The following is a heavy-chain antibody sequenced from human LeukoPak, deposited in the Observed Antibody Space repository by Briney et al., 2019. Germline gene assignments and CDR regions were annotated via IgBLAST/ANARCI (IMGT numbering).Heavy chain of an antibody. Sequence: GASVKVSCKASGYTFNNYDINWVRQATGQGLEWMGWMNPNSGNTGYAQKFQGRVTITMDTSRSTAYMELSSLRSEDTAVYYCARVKLTTITSHDYWGQGTLVTVSS. J-gene: IGHJ4*02. CDR2: MNPNSGNT. D-gene: IGHD4-11*01. CDR3: ARVKLTTITSHDY. CDR1: GYTFNNYD. V-gene: IGHV1-8*03.